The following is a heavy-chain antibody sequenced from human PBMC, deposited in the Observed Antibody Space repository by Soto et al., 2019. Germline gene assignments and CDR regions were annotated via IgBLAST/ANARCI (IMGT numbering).Heavy chain of an antibody. Sequence: EVQLLESGGGLVQPGGSLRLSCAASGFTFNNIAMGWVRQAPGKGLKYVSSINESGDSTFYADSVKGRFTTSRDNSKSTLHLQMNSLRADDTAVYYCVKRNCGNCPWSSWGQGTLVTVSS. V-gene: IGHV3-23*01. D-gene: IGHD2-21*01. CDR3: VKRNCGNCPWSS. J-gene: IGHJ4*02. CDR1: GFTFNNIA. CDR2: INESGDST.